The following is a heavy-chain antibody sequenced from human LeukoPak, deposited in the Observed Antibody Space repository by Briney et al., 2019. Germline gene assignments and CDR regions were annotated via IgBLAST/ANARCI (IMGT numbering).Heavy chain of an antibody. D-gene: IGHD3-10*01. Sequence: GGSLRLSCAASGFTFSSYWMSWVRQAPGKGLEWVGRIKSKTDGGTTDYAAPVKGRFTISRDDSKNTLYLQMNSLKTEDTAVYYCTTDLLLWFGELLSSIDYWGQGTLVTVSS. CDR1: GFTFSSYW. J-gene: IGHJ4*02. CDR3: TTDLLLWFGELLSSIDY. CDR2: IKSKTDGGTT. V-gene: IGHV3-15*01.